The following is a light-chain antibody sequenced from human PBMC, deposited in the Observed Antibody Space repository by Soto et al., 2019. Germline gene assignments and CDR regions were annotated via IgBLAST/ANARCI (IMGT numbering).Light chain of an antibody. CDR3: TSYTSSSTYV. Sequence: QSVLTQPASVSGAPGQSSTISCTGTSSDIGGYNHVSWSQQHPGKAPKLMIYEVSNRPSGVSNRFSGSKSGNTASLTISGLQAEDEADYYCTSYTSSSTYVFGTGTKVTVL. J-gene: IGLJ1*01. CDR1: SSDIGGYNH. CDR2: EVS. V-gene: IGLV2-14*01.